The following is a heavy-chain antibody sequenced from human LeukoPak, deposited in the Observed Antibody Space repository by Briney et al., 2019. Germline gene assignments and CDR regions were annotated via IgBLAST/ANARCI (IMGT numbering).Heavy chain of an antibody. CDR3: ARMYSWSYYDYFDY. Sequence: ASVKVSCKASGYTFIRYGITWVRQAPGQGLEWMAWISPYNGSTKYAQKFQGRVTMTTDTSTSTAYMELSSLRSEDTAVYYCARMYSWSYYDYFDYWGQGTLVTVSS. J-gene: IGHJ4*02. CDR2: ISPYNGST. V-gene: IGHV1-18*01. CDR1: GYTFIRYG. D-gene: IGHD1-26*01.